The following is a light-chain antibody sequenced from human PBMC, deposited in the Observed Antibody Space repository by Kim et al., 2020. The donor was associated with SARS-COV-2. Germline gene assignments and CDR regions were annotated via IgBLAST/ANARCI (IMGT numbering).Light chain of an antibody. CDR3: LQGAHWPHT. J-gene: IGKJ2*01. V-gene: IGKV2-28*01. Sequence: DIVMTQSPLSLPVTPGEPASISCRSSQSLLHSNGYNYLDWYLQKPGQSPQLLIYLGSNRASGVPDRFSGSGSGTDFTLKISRVEAEDVGVYYCLQGAHWPHTFGQGTKLEI. CDR2: LGS. CDR1: QSLLHSNGYNY.